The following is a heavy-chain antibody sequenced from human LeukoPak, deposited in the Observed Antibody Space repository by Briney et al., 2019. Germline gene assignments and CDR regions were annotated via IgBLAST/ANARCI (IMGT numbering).Heavy chain of an antibody. CDR1: GHTFTTYW. V-gene: IGHV5-51*01. D-gene: IGHD2-21*02. CDR2: IYPGDSDT. J-gene: IGHJ4*02. Sequence: GESLKISCKGSGHTFTTYWIGWVRQMPGKGLEWMGIIYPGDSDTRYSPSFQGQVTISADKSIGTAYLQWSSLKASDTAMYYCARPPLTLTATTDGYWGQGTLVTVSS. CDR3: ARPPLTLTATTDGY.